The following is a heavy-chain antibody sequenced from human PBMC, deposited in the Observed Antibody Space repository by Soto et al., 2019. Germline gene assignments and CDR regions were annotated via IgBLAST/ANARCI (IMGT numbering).Heavy chain of an antibody. J-gene: IGHJ5*02. Sequence: ASVKVSCKASGYTFTGYYMHWVRQAPGQGLEWMGWINPNSGGTNYAQKFQGTVTMTRDTSISTAYMELSRLRSDDTAVYYCAGDAPYCSSTSCYIGLWFDPWGQGTLVTVSS. D-gene: IGHD2-2*02. V-gene: IGHV1-2*02. CDR2: INPNSGGT. CDR3: AGDAPYCSSTSCYIGLWFDP. CDR1: GYTFTGYY.